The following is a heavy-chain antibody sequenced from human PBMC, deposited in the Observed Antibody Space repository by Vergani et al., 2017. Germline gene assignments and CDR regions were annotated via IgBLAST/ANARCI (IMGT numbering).Heavy chain of an antibody. CDR3: ARHGRSIVVVPAAIRGYIDY. CDR2: IYYSGST. D-gene: IGHD2-2*01. J-gene: IGHJ4*02. CDR1: GGSISSSSYY. Sequence: QVQLQQWGAGLLKPSETLSLTCTVSGGSISSSSYYWGWIRQPPGKGLEWIGRIYYSGSTYYNPSLKSLVTISVDTSKNQFSLKLSSVTAADTAVYYCARHGRSIVVVPAAIRGYIDYWGQGTLVTVSS. V-gene: IGHV4-39*01.